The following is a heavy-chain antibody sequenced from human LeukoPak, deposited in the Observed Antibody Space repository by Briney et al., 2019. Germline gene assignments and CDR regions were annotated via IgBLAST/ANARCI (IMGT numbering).Heavy chain of an antibody. CDR3: AKDPTIYPQSQDAFDI. CDR1: GFTFSSYA. J-gene: IGHJ3*02. CDR2: ISGSGDRT. V-gene: IGHV3-23*01. Sequence: GGSLRLSCAASGFTFSSYAMSWVRQAPGKGLEWVSGISGSGDRTHYADSVKGRFTISRDNSKNTLYLQMSSLRAEDTAVYYCAKDPTIYPQSQDAFDIWGQGTMVTVSS. D-gene: IGHD1-1*01.